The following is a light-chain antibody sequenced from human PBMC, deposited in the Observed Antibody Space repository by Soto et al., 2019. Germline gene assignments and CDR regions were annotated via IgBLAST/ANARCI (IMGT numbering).Light chain of an antibody. CDR2: AAS. Sequence: DMQMTQSPSSLSPSVGDRVTVTCRASQGISNYLAWYQQKPGKVPKLLIYAASTLQSGVPSRFSGSGSGTDFILSISSLQPEDVATYYCQKYNSAPWTFGQGTKAEIK. J-gene: IGKJ1*01. V-gene: IGKV1-27*01. CDR1: QGISNY. CDR3: QKYNSAPWT.